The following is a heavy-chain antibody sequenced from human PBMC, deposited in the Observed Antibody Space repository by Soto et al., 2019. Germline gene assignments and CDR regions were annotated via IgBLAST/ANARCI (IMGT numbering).Heavy chain of an antibody. J-gene: IGHJ4*02. CDR2: INCNSGDT. Sequence: ASVKVSCKASGYTFTDYYIHWVRQAPGQGLECMGWINCNSGDTDYAQKFQGRVTVTRDTSTSTVYMDLSSLRSEDTAVYYCARGRFTTVTTWWYFDYWGQGALVTVSS. D-gene: IGHD4-17*01. CDR3: ARGRFTTVTTWWYFDY. V-gene: IGHV1-2*02. CDR1: GYTFTDYY.